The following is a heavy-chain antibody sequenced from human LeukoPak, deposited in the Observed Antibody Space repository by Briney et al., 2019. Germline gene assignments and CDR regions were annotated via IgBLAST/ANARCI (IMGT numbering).Heavy chain of an antibody. J-gene: IGHJ4*02. D-gene: IGHD5-18*01. CDR1: GYTFTGYY. CDR3: ARENGNSYGFVEIDS. V-gene: IGHV1-2*02. Sequence: ASVKVSCKASGYTFTGYYMHWVRQAPGQGLEWMGWINPNSGGTNYAQKFQGRVTMTRDTSISTAYMELSRLRSDDTAVYYCARENGNSYGFVEIDSWGQGTLVTVSS. CDR2: INPNSGGT.